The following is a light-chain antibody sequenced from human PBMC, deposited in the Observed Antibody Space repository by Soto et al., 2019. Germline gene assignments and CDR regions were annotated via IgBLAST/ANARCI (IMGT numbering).Light chain of an antibody. CDR1: QNIGNW. CDR2: GAS. Sequence: DIQMTQSPSTLSASVGDRVTIKCRASQNIGNWLAWYQQRPGKAPNLLIYGASSLQTGVTTRFSGSGFGTEFTLIISSLQPDDFATYYCQQYDSYPYTFGQGTKLEIK. J-gene: IGKJ2*01. V-gene: IGKV1-5*01. CDR3: QQYDSYPYT.